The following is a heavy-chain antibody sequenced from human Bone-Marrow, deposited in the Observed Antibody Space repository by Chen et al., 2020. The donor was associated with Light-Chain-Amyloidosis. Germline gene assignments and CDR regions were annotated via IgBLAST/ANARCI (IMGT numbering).Heavy chain of an antibody. CDR1: GYSFTFTSHY. V-gene: IGHV1-46*01. D-gene: IGHD1-1*01. J-gene: IGHJ3*01. CDR2: IAPFIGRD. CDR3: ARDRGERRGGGTVNVLDV. Sequence: QVQLVQSGAEVKKPGASVKISCKASGYSFTFTSHYIPWVRQAPGQGLEYVGMIAPFIGRDTYVQKFRERVTMATNTPKNTIYREVTSLRSEDTAVYSCARDRGERRGGGTVNVLDVWGQGTMVTVSS.